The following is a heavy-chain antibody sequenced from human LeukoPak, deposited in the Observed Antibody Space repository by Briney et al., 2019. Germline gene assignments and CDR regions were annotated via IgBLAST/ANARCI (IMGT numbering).Heavy chain of an antibody. CDR1: GFTLTDYY. Sequence: PGGSLRLSCAASGFTLTDYYMSWIRQAPGKGLEWVSYISSSGDTIYYADSVKGRFTISRDNAKNSLYLQMNSLRAEDTAVYYCAKTANEWELLAGYFDYWGQGTLVTVSS. D-gene: IGHD1-26*01. V-gene: IGHV3-11*01. CDR3: AKTANEWELLAGYFDY. J-gene: IGHJ4*02. CDR2: ISSSGDTI.